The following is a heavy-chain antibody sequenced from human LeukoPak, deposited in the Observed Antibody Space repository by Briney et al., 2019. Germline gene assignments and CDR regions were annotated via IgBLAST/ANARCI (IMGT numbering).Heavy chain of an antibody. CDR2: IFYSGTT. Sequence: SETLSLNCTVSNDSISPLYWGWIRQPPGKGLELIGYIFYSGTTNFNPSLKSRVTLSVDTSKNQFSLRLNSVTAADTAVYYCARGGSAAKYYFDSWGQGTLVTVSS. CDR3: ARGGSAAKYYFDS. D-gene: IGHD6-13*01. CDR1: NDSISPLY. J-gene: IGHJ4*02. V-gene: IGHV4-59*11.